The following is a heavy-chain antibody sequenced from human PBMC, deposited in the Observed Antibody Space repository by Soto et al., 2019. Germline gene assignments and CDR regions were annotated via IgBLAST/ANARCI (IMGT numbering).Heavy chain of an antibody. CDR3: AREHWNYGLHPTTLDY. Sequence: ASVKVSCKASGYTFTSYAMHWVRQAPGQRLEWMGWINAGNGNTKYSQKFQGRVTITRDTSASTAYMELSSLRSEDTAVYYCAREHWNYGLHPTTLDYWGQGTLVTVYS. D-gene: IGHD1-7*01. V-gene: IGHV1-3*01. J-gene: IGHJ4*02. CDR2: INAGNGNT. CDR1: GYTFTSYA.